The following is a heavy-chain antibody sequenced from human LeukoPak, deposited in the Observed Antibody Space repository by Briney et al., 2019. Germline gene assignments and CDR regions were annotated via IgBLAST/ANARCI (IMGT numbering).Heavy chain of an antibody. V-gene: IGHV1-46*01. J-gene: IGHJ6*03. CDR2: INPSGGST. Sequence: ASVKVSCKASGYTFTSYYMHWVRQAPGQGLEWMGIINPSGGSTSYAQKFQGRVTMTRDMSTSTVYMELSSLRSGDTAVYYCARAGTALGYCSSTSCYSYYYYYMDVWGKGTTVTVSS. CDR3: ARAGTALGYCSSTSCYSYYYYYMDV. D-gene: IGHD2-2*02. CDR1: GYTFTSYY.